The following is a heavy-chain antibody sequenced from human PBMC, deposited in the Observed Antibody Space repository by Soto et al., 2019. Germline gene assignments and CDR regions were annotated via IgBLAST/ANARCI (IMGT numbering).Heavy chain of an antibody. D-gene: IGHD6-13*01. J-gene: IGHJ4*02. CDR1: GFTFSGYG. V-gene: IGHV3-23*01. CDR3: AKEQGRVAAALDY. Sequence: EVQLLESGGDLVQRGGSLRLSCAASGFTFSGYGMSWVRQAPGKGLEWVSSITSSGSNTYYVDSVKGRFTISRDNSKNTLYLQMNSLTVEDTAVYYCAKEQGRVAAALDYLGQGTLVTVSS. CDR2: ITSSGSNT.